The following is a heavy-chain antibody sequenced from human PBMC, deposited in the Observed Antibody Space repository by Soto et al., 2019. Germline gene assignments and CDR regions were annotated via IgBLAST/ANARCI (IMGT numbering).Heavy chain of an antibody. V-gene: IGHV1-3*01. CDR2: IHVANGDT. CDR1: GYTFATYA. J-gene: IGHJ4*02. Sequence: ASVKVSCKASGYTFATYAMHWVRQAPGQGLEWMGWIHVANGDTKYSQKFQGRVTLTRDTSASTAYMELSSLRSEDTAVYYCARDEDYWGQGTLVTV. CDR3: ARDEDY.